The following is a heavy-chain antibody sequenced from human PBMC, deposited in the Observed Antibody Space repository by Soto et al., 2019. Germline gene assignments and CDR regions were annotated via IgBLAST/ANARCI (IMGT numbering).Heavy chain of an antibody. D-gene: IGHD3-3*01. CDR2: ISGSGGST. V-gene: IGHV3-23*01. Sequence: GGSLRLSCAASGFTFSSYAMSWVRQAPGKGLEWVSAISGSGGSTYYADSVKGRFTISRDNSKNTLYLQMNSLRAEDTAVYYCAKGYFFGVGINWFDPWGQGTLVTVSS. J-gene: IGHJ5*02. CDR3: AKGYFFGVGINWFDP. CDR1: GFTFSSYA.